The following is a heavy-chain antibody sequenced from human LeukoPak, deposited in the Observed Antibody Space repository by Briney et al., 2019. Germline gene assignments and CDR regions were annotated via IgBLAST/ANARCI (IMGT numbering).Heavy chain of an antibody. CDR1: GGSLNGYY. V-gene: IGHV4-59*08. CDR3: ARHSSLGSGWYT. CDR2: IYDTGSTFFENANT. J-gene: IGHJ4*02. D-gene: IGHD6-19*01. Sequence: SETLSLTCTVSGGSLNGYYWSWIRQPPGKGLEWIGYIYDTGSTFFENANTNYNPSLKSRVTISADTSKNQFSLKLTSVTAADTAVYYCARHSSLGSGWYTWGQGTLVTVSS.